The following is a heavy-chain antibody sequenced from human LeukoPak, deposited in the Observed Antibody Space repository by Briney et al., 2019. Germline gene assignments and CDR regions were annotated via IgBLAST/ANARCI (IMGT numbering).Heavy chain of an antibody. CDR1: GGSFSGYY. V-gene: IGHV4-34*01. CDR2: INHSGST. CDR3: ARVAAAAGCDY. D-gene: IGHD6-13*01. J-gene: IGHJ4*02. Sequence: SETLSLTCAVYGGSFSGYYWSWIRQPPGKGLEWIGEINHSGSTNYNPSLKSRVTISVDTSKNQFSLKLSSVTAADTAVYYCARVAAAAGCDYWGQGTLVTVSS.